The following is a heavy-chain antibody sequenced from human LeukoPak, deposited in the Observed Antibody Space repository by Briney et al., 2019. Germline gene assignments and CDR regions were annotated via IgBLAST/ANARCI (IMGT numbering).Heavy chain of an antibody. CDR2: INPNSGGT. V-gene: IGHV1-2*02. J-gene: IGHJ4*02. Sequence: EASVKVSCKASGYTFTGYYMHWVRQAPGQGLEWMGWINPNSGGTNYAQKFQGRVTMTRDTSISTAYMELSRLRSDDTAVYYCARALGYYYDSSGYYGYWGQGTLVTVSS. D-gene: IGHD3-22*01. CDR3: ARALGYYYDSSGYYGY. CDR1: GYTFTGYY.